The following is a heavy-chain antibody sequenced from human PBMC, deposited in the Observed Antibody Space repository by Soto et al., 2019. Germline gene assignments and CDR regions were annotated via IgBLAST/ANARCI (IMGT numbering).Heavy chain of an antibody. CDR3: AREGEQLALDY. CDR1: GYTFTGQF. CDR2: INPNSGAA. D-gene: IGHD6-13*01. J-gene: IGHJ4*02. V-gene: IGHV1-2*02. Sequence: ASVKVSCKAIGYTFTGQFIHWVRQAPGQGLEWMGWINPNSGAANFAQKFQGRVTMTRNTSISTAYMELSSLRSEDTAVYYCAREGEQLALDYWGQGTLVTVSS.